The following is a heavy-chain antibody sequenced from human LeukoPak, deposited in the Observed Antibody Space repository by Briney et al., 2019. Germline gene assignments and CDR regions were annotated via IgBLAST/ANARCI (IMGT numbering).Heavy chain of an antibody. Sequence: PGGSLRLSCAASGFTFSSYAMSWVRQAPGKGLEWVSAISGSGGSTYYADSVKGRFTISRDNSKNTLYLQMNSLRAEDTAVYYCAKAVGAKGRASGYYYYMDVRGKGTTVTVSS. CDR3: AKAVGAKGRASGYYYYMDV. J-gene: IGHJ6*03. D-gene: IGHD1-26*01. CDR2: ISGSGGST. CDR1: GFTFSSYA. V-gene: IGHV3-23*01.